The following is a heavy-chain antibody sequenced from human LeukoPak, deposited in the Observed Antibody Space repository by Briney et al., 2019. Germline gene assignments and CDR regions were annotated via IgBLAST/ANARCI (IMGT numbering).Heavy chain of an antibody. Sequence: ASVTVSCKASGYTSSSYYMHWVRQAPGQGLEWMGIINPSGGSTSYAQKVQGRLTMTRDTSTSTVYMELSSLRSEDTAVYYCARGSLVVAASYYFDYWGQGALVTVSS. V-gene: IGHV1-46*01. CDR2: INPSGGST. J-gene: IGHJ4*02. D-gene: IGHD2-15*01. CDR1: GYTSSSYY. CDR3: ARGSLVVAASYYFDY.